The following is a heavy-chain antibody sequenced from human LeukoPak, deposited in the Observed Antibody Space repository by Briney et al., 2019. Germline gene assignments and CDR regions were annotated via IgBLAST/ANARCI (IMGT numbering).Heavy chain of an antibody. CDR2: IKEDGSEK. D-gene: IGHD2-2*01. Sequence: GGSLSLSCAASGFTFSSYWMSWVRQAPGKGLEWVANIKEDGSEKYYVDSVKGRFTISRDNAKNSLYLQMNSLRAEDTAVYYCARVYCSSTSCYAFDIWGQGTMVTVSS. CDR1: GFTFSSYW. V-gene: IGHV3-7*01. CDR3: ARVYCSSTSCYAFDI. J-gene: IGHJ3*02.